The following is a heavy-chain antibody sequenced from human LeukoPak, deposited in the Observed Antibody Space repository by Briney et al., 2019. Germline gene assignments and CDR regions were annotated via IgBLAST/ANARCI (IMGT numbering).Heavy chain of an antibody. J-gene: IGHJ4*02. CDR2: ISGSGGST. CDR1: GFTFTNYA. CDR3: AKDLYDSYGDY. D-gene: IGHD5-18*01. Sequence: GESLRLSCAASGFTFTNYAMTWVRQAPGKGLEWVSAISGSGGSTYYADSVKGRFTISRDNSKNTLYLQMNSLRAEDTAIYYCAKDLYDSYGDYWGQGTLVTVSS. V-gene: IGHV3-23*01.